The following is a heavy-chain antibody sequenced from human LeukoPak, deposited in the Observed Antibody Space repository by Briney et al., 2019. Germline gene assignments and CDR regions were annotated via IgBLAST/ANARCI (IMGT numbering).Heavy chain of an antibody. J-gene: IGHJ6*03. V-gene: IGHV4-39*01. CDR3: ARHIREQQPFHREYYYYYMDV. CDR2: IYYSGST. CDR1: GGSISSSTFY. Sequence: SETLSLTYTVSGGSISSSTFYWGWIRQPPGKGLEWIGSIYYSGSTYYNPSLKSRVTISVDTSKNQFSLKLSSVTAADTAVYYCARHIREQQPFHREYYYYYMDVWGKGTTVTISS. D-gene: IGHD6-13*01.